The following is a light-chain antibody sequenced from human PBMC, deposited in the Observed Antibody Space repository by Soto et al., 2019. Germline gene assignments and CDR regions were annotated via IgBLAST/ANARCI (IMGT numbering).Light chain of an antibody. J-gene: IGKJ1*01. CDR2: AAS. Sequence: DIQMTQSPSSVSASVGDRVTITCRSSQAISTWLAWYQQKPGKAPKLLIYAASNLQTGVPSRFSGSGSGTDFTLTISSLQPEDFATYYCQQANSFPRTFGHGTKVAIK. CDR3: QQANSFPRT. V-gene: IGKV1D-12*01. CDR1: QAISTW.